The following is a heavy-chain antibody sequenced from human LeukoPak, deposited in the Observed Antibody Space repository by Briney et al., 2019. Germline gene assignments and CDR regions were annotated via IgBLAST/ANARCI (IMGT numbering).Heavy chain of an antibody. CDR3: AKVGYGDYSGFDY. Sequence: GGSLRLSCAASGFTFSNYGLHWVRQAPGKGLEWAAFIRYDGSNKYYADSVKGRFTISRDNSKNTLYLQMNSLRAEDTAVYYCAKVGYGDYSGFDYWGQGTLVTVSS. D-gene: IGHD4-17*01. J-gene: IGHJ4*02. CDR1: GFTFSNYG. V-gene: IGHV3-30*02. CDR2: IRYDGSNK.